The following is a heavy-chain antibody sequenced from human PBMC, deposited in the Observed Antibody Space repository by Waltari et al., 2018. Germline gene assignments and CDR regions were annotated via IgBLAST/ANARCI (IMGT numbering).Heavy chain of an antibody. CDR3: ARVGGDHNYFDY. V-gene: IGHV4-30-2*01. Sequence: QLQLQESGSGLAKPSQTLSLTCAVSGGSISSGGYSWSWIRQPPGKGLEWIGYIYHSGSTYYNPSLKSRVTISVDRSKNQFSLKLSSVTAADTAVYYCARVGGDHNYFDYWGQGTLVTVSS. J-gene: IGHJ4*02. CDR1: GGSISSGGYS. CDR2: IYHSGST. D-gene: IGHD4-17*01.